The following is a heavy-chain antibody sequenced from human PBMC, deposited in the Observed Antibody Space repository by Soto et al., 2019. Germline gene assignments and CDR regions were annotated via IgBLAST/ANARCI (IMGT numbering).Heavy chain of an antibody. CDR2: ISYDGSNK. Sequence: QVQLVESGGGVVQPGRSLRLSCAASGFTFSSYAMHWVRQAPCKGLEWVAVISYDGSNKYYADSVKGRFTISRDNSKNTLYLQMNSLRAEDTAVYYCATYSSSWRADTQIFDYWGQGTLVTVSS. CDR1: GFTFSSYA. J-gene: IGHJ4*02. CDR3: ATYSSSWRADTQIFDY. V-gene: IGHV3-30-3*01. D-gene: IGHD6-13*01.